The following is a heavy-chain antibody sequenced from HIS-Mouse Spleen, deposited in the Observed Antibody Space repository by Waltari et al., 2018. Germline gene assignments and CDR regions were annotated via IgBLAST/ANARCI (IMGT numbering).Heavy chain of an antibody. CDR3: ARAPTGFLEWFDAFDI. D-gene: IGHD3-3*01. CDR1: GGSISSSSYY. Sequence: QLQLQESGPGLVKPSETLSLTCTVSGGSISSSSYYWGWIRQPTWKGLEWIGSFYYSGSTYYNPSLKSRVTISVETSKNQFSLKLSSVTAADTAVYYCARAPTGFLEWFDAFDIWGQGTMVTVSS. CDR2: FYYSGST. V-gene: IGHV4-39*07. J-gene: IGHJ3*02.